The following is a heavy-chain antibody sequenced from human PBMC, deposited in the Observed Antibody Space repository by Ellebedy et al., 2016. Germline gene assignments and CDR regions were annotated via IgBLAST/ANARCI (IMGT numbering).Heavy chain of an antibody. CDR3: ARDRGITMVRGVIRPAYGMDV. Sequence: GGSLRLXXKASRFTFNNYAMNWVRQAPGKGLEWVSSISGRGDNTYYIDSVKGRFVISRDNSRNTLYLQMDGLSAEDTAVYYCARDRGITMVRGVIRPAYGMDVWGQGTTVTVSS. CDR1: RFTFNNYA. D-gene: IGHD3-10*01. V-gene: IGHV3-23*01. J-gene: IGHJ6*02. CDR2: ISGRGDNT.